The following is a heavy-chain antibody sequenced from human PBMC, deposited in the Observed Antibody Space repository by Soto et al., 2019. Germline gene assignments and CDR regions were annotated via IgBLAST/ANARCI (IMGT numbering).Heavy chain of an antibody. D-gene: IGHD6-13*01. CDR3: ARERSDATHEYSSSWGNNYYYYGMDV. J-gene: IGHJ6*02. CDR1: GFTFSHSA. Sequence: GASVNVSCTASGFTFSHSAVQWVRQARGQRLEWIGWIVVGSGSTSYAQKFQGRVTMTRDTSTSTVYMELSSLRSEDTAVYYCARERSDATHEYSSSWGNNYYYYGMDVWGQGTTVTVSS. V-gene: IGHV1-58*01. CDR2: IVVGSGST.